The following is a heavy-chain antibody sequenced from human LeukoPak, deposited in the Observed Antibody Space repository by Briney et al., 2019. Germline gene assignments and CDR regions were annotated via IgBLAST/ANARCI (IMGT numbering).Heavy chain of an antibody. J-gene: IGHJ6*02. CDR1: GGSISSGGYY. V-gene: IGHV4-31*03. CDR3: ASRMDSSGYYSLTYYYYGMDV. Sequence: PSETLSRTCTVSGGSISSGGYYWSWIRQHPGKGLEWIGYIYYSGSTYYNPSLKSRVTISVDTSKNQFSLKLSSVTAADTAVYYCASRMDSSGYYSLTYYYYGMDVWGQGTTVTVSS. D-gene: IGHD3-22*01. CDR2: IYYSGST.